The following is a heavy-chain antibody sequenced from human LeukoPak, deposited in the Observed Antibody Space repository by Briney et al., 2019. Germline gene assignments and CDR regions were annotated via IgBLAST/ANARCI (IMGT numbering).Heavy chain of an antibody. Sequence: GASVKVSCKASGYTFTGYYMHWVRQAPGQGLEWMGWINPNSGGTNYAQKFQGRVTMTRDTSISTAYMELSRLRSDDTAVYYCARDAHSRRRGYCSGGSCENYYYMDVWGKGTTVTISS. D-gene: IGHD2-15*01. J-gene: IGHJ6*03. V-gene: IGHV1-2*02. CDR2: INPNSGGT. CDR1: GYTFTGYY. CDR3: ARDAHSRRRGYCSGGSCENYYYMDV.